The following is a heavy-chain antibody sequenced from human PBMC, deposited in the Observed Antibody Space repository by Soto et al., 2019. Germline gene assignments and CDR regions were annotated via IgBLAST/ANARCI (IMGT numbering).Heavy chain of an antibody. CDR1: GYTLTSYD. Sequence: PSVKVSCKASGYTLTSYDINWVRQATGQGLEWMGRMNPNSGNTGYAQKIQGRFTMTRNTSISTAYMELSSLRSEDTAVYYCARGLASWHFDYWGQGTLVTVSS. V-gene: IGHV1-8*01. J-gene: IGHJ4*02. CDR2: MNPNSGNT. CDR3: ARGLASWHFDY. D-gene: IGHD2-2*01.